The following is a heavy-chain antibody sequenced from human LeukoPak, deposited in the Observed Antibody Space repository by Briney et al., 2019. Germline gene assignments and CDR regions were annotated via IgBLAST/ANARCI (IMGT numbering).Heavy chain of an antibody. J-gene: IGHJ4*02. CDR3: AKGGTVTTASGFDY. V-gene: IGHV3-30*02. CDR2: LRYDGSNQ. Sequence: GGSLRLSCAASGFPFSNYAMHWVRQAPGKGLEWVAFLRYDGSNQYYADSVKGRFTISRDNSKNTLYLQMNSLRDEDTAVYYCAKGGTVTTASGFDYWGQGTLVTVSS. CDR1: GFPFSNYA. D-gene: IGHD4-17*01.